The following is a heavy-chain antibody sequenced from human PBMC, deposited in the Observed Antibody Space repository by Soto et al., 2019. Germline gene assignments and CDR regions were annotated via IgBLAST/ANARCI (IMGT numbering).Heavy chain of an antibody. D-gene: IGHD3-22*01. CDR2: FRGSSGGGGT. CDR3: AKGLTYYGGPEEAY. Sequence: EVQLLESGGGLVQPGGSLRLSCAASGFSFNNYDMTWVRQAPGKGLEWVSSFRGSSGGGGTFYADSVKGRFIISRNNSKNTQYLQMNSLRAEDTAVYYCAKGLTYYGGPEEAYWGRGTLVTVSS. V-gene: IGHV3-23*01. CDR1: GFSFNNYD. J-gene: IGHJ4*02.